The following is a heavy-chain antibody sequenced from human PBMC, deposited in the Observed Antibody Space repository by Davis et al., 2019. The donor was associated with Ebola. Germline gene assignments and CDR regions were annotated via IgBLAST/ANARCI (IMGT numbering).Heavy chain of an antibody. D-gene: IGHD4-17*01. CDR1: GGSISSSSYY. J-gene: IGHJ3*02. CDR2: IYYSGST. V-gene: IGHV4-39*07. Sequence: ESLKISCTVSGGSISSSSYYWGWIRQPPGKGLEWIGSIYYSGSTYYNPSLKSRVTISVDTSKNQFSLKLSSVTAADTAVYYCAREYGDYAEVAFDIWGQGTMVTVSS. CDR3: AREYGDYAEVAFDI.